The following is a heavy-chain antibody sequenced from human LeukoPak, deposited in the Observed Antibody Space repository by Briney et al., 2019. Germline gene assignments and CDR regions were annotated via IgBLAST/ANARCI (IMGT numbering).Heavy chain of an antibody. V-gene: IGHV5-51*01. CDR3: ARRLGPAAISAGGWFDP. J-gene: IGHJ5*02. D-gene: IGHD2-2*01. CDR2: IYPGDSDT. CDR1: GYSFTSYW. Sequence: GESLKISCKGSGYSFTSYWIGWVRQMPGKGLEWMGIIYPGDSDTRYSPSFQGQVTISADKSISTAYLQWSSLKASDTAMYYCARRLGPAAISAGGWFDPWGQGTLVTVSS.